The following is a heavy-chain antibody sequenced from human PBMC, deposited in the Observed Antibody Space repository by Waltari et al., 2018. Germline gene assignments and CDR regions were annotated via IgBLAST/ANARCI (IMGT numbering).Heavy chain of an antibody. Sequence: QVQLVESGGGVVQPGRSLRLSCAASGFTFSDYGMHWVRQAPGKGVVGVGLIVHDGRKDFYADSVKGRFTISRDNSRNTMYMQMNSLRAEDTAVYYCTRDVSSIYFDYWGQGTLVTVSS. CDR2: IVHDGRKD. CDR3: TRDVSSIYFDY. V-gene: IGHV3-33*01. J-gene: IGHJ4*02. CDR1: GFTFSDYG. D-gene: IGHD6-19*01.